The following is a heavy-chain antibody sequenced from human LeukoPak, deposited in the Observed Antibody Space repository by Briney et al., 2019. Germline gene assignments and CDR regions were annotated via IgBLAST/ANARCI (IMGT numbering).Heavy chain of an antibody. V-gene: IGHV4-34*01. CDR3: ARVLTGEPYYGMDV. CDR2: INHSGST. CDR1: GGSFSGYS. D-gene: IGHD7-27*01. Sequence: PSETLSLTCAVYGGSFSGYSWSWIRQPPGKGLEWIGEINHSGSTNYNPSLKSRVTISVDTSKNQFSLKLSSVTAADTAVYYCARVLTGEPYYGMDVWGQGTTVTVSS. J-gene: IGHJ6*02.